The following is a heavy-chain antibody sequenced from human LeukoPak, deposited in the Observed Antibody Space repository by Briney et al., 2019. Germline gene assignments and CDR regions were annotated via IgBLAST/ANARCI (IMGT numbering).Heavy chain of an antibody. J-gene: IGHJ5*02. CDR2: IIPIFGTA. V-gene: IGHV1-69*13. D-gene: IGHD5-12*01. CDR3: AREGRQWLRLQAAAGPNWFDP. CDR1: GGTFSSYA. Sequence: ASVKVSCKASGGTFSSYAISWVRQAPGQGLEWMGGIIPIFGTANYAQKFQGRVTITADESTSTAYMELSSLRSEDTAVYYCAREGRQWLRLQAAAGPNWFDPWGQGTLVTVSS.